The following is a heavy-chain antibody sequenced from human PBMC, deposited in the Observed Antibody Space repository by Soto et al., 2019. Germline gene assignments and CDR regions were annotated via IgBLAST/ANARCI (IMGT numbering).Heavy chain of an antibody. Sequence: ASVKVSCKASGYTFTGCYMHWVRQAPGQGLEWMGWINPNSGGTNYAQKFQGWVTMTRDTSISTAYMELSRLRSDDTAVYYCARVAYDFWSGYYSYFDYWGQGTLVTVSS. D-gene: IGHD3-3*01. J-gene: IGHJ4*02. V-gene: IGHV1-2*04. CDR1: GYTFTGCY. CDR3: ARVAYDFWSGYYSYFDY. CDR2: INPNSGGT.